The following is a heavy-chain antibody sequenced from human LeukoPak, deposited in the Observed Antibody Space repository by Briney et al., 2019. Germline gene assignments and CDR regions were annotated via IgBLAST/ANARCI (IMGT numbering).Heavy chain of an antibody. D-gene: IGHD2-2*01. Sequence: PSETLSLTCTVSGGSISSSSYYWGWIRQPPGKGLQWIGSINYSGPTYYNPSLKSRVTISVDTSKNQFSLKLSSVTAADTAVYYCARLPIVVVPSTSFGIWGQGTMVTVSS. CDR1: GGSISSSSYY. J-gene: IGHJ3*02. V-gene: IGHV4-39*01. CDR3: ARLPIVVVPSTSFGI. CDR2: INYSGPT.